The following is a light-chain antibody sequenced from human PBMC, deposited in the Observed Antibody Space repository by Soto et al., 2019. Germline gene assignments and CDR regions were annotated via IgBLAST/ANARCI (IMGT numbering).Light chain of an antibody. CDR3: ASWDDSLNGVI. Sequence: QSVLTQPPSASGTPGQKVTISCSGSGSNMGTNSVSWYQLLPGTAPKLLIFRNDKRPSGVPDRLSGSRSGTSASLAISGLQSEDEADYYCASWDDSLNGVIFGEGTQLTVL. V-gene: IGLV1-44*01. CDR1: GSNMGTNS. J-gene: IGLJ2*01. CDR2: RND.